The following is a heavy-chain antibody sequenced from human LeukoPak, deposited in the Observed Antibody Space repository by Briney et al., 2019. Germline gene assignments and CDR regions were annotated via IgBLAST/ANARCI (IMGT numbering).Heavy chain of an antibody. V-gene: IGHV3-21*01. CDR2: IGTTGNYI. D-gene: IGHD3-16*01. Sequence: PGGSLRLSCAASGFTFSNYLMNWVRQAPGKGLEWVSSIGTTGNYIYYSDSVKGRFTISRDNAKDSLFLQMNSLRTEDTGVYYCARDSYGWHDRWDYWGLGTQVIVS. CDR1: GFTFSNYL. J-gene: IGHJ4*02. CDR3: ARDSYGWHDRWDY.